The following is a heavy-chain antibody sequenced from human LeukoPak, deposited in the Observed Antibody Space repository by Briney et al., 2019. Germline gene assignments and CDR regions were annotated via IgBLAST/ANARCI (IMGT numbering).Heavy chain of an antibody. CDR1: GFTFSSSS. J-gene: IGHJ4*02. D-gene: IGHD3-10*01. CDR2: ISSSGSNT. Sequence: GGSLRLSCAASGFTFSSSSMSWVRQAPGKGLEWVAYISSSGSNTNYADSVKGRFTISRDNAKNSVYMQMNSLRAEDTAVYYCARDLDYYGSGSYYDKDYWGQGTLVTVSS. V-gene: IGHV3-11*05. CDR3: ARDLDYYGSGSYYDKDY.